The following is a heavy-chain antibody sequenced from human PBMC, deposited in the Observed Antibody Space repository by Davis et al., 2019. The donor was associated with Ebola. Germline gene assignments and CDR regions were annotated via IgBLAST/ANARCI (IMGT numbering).Heavy chain of an antibody. J-gene: IGHJ6*02. Sequence: SVKVSCKASGGTFSSYAISWVRQAPGQGLEWMGGIIPIFGTANYAQKFQGRVTITADESTSTAYMELSSLRSEDTAVYYCARGRGALHATVKETYYYYYGMDVWGQGTTVTVSS. CDR2: IIPIFGTA. CDR3: ARGRGALHATVKETYYYYYGMDV. CDR1: GGTFSSYA. V-gene: IGHV1-69*13. D-gene: IGHD4-17*01.